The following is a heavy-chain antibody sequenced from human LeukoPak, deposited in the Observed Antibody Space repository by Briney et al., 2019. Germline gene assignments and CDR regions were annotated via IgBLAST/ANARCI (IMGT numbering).Heavy chain of an antibody. CDR1: GGSLSGYY. J-gene: IGHJ4*02. V-gene: IGHV4-34*01. D-gene: IGHD3-22*01. CDR2: INHSGST. Sequence: SETLSLTCAVYGGSLSGYYWSWIRQPPGKGLEWIGEINHSGSTNYNPSLKSRVTISVDTSKNQFSLKLSSVTAADTAVYHCARGNSGFSVFDYWGQGTLVTVSS. CDR3: ARGNSGFSVFDY.